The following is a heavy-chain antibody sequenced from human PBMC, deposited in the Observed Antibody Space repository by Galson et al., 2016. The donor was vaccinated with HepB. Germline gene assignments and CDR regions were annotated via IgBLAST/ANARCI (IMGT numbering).Heavy chain of an antibody. CDR1: AFTFSSYA. D-gene: IGHD4-23*01. J-gene: IGHJ4*02. V-gene: IGHV3-23*01. CDR2: ITDSGDIT. Sequence: SLRLSCAASAFTFSSYAMTWVRQAPGKGLEWVSTITDSGDITFYTNSVKGRFTISRDNSKNTLYLQMNSLRAEDTALYYCAKGLYGGNSAYWGQGTLVTVSS. CDR3: AKGLYGGNSAY.